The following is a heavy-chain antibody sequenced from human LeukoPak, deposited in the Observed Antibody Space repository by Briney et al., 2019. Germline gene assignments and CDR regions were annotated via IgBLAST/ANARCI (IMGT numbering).Heavy chain of an antibody. CDR1: GFTFSSYS. J-gene: IGHJ5*02. CDR3: ARRLWMATIISRFDP. D-gene: IGHD5-24*01. Sequence: PGGSLRLSCAASGFTFSSYSMNWVRQAPGKGLEWVSYISSSSSTIYYADSVKGRFTISRDNAKNSLYLQMNSLRAEDTAVYYCARRLWMATIISRFDPWGQGTLVTVSS. V-gene: IGHV3-48*01. CDR2: ISSSSSTI.